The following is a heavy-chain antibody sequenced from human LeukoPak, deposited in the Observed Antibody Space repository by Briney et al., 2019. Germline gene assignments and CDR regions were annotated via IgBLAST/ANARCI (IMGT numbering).Heavy chain of an antibody. Sequence: SGATYYNPSLKSRVTISVDTSKNQFSLKLSSVTAADTAVYYCARLGYSYGYGGSYYFDYWGQGTLVTVSS. CDR3: ARLGYSYGYGGSYYFDY. J-gene: IGHJ4*02. CDR2: SGAT. D-gene: IGHD5-18*01. V-gene: IGHV4-39*07.